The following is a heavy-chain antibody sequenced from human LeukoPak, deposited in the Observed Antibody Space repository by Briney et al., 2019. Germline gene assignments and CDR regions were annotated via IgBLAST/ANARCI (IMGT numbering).Heavy chain of an antibody. J-gene: IGHJ6*02. Sequence: SETLSLTCAVYGESFSGYYWSWIRQPPGKGLERIGEINHSGSTNYNPSLKSRVTISVDTPKNQFSLKLSSVTAADTAVYYCARDGSSSYYYYGMDVWGQGTTVTVSS. V-gene: IGHV4-34*01. CDR3: ARDGSSSYYYYGMDV. D-gene: IGHD6-13*01. CDR2: INHSGST. CDR1: GESFSGYY.